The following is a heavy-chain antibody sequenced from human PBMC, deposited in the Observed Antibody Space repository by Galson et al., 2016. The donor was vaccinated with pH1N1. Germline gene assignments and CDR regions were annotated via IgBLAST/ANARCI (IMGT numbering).Heavy chain of an antibody. V-gene: IGHV3-21*01. CDR3: AREPYFPPYFDN. D-gene: IGHD2-21*01. Sequence: SLRLSCAASGFLFSGYTMNWIRQAPGKGPEWVSSISSTGRNIYSADSLKGRFTISRDNAKNSLCLQISNLRVEDTAVYYCAREPYFPPYFDNWGQGTLVTVSA. CDR2: ISSTGRNI. J-gene: IGHJ4*02. CDR1: GFLFSGYT.